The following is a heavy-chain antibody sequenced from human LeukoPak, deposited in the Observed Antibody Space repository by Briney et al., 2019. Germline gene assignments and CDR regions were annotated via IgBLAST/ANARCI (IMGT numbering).Heavy chain of an antibody. J-gene: IGHJ6*02. V-gene: IGHV3-74*01. CDR2: INSDGSST. CDR1: GFTFSSYW. CDR3: ARGPYDYVWGSYRFYYYGMDV. Sequence: PGGSLRFSCAASGFTFSSYWMHWVRQAPGKGLVWVSRINSDGSSTSYADSVKGRFTISRDNAKNTLYLQMNSLRAEDTAVYYCARGPYDYVWGSYRFYYYGMDVWGQGTTVTVSS. D-gene: IGHD3-16*02.